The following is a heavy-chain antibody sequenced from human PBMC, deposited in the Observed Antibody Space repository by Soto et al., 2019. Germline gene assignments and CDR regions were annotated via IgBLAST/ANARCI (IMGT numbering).Heavy chain of an antibody. V-gene: IGHV3-23*01. CDR1: GFTFSSYA. D-gene: IGHD6-6*01. CDR2: ISGSGGST. CDR3: AKDEGRWGHGEYSSSFHYYYYGMDV. J-gene: IGHJ6*02. Sequence: GGSLRLSCAASGFTFSSYAMSWVRQAPGKGLEWVSAISGSGGSTYYADSVKGRFTISRDNSKNTLYLQMNSLRAEDTAVYYCAKDEGRWGHGEYSSSFHYYYYGMDVWGQGTTVTVSS.